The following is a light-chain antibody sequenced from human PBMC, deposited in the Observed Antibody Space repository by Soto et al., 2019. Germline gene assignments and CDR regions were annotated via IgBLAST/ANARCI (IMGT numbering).Light chain of an antibody. Sequence: DIQMTQSPSTVSASVGDIVFITFRASQSISSWLAWYQQKPGKVPKLLIYKASSLEIGVPSRFSGSGSGTEFTLAISSLQADDFATYYCQQYKNYSLTFGGGTNVEIK. CDR1: QSISSW. CDR2: KAS. CDR3: QQYKNYSLT. J-gene: IGKJ4*01. V-gene: IGKV1-5*03.